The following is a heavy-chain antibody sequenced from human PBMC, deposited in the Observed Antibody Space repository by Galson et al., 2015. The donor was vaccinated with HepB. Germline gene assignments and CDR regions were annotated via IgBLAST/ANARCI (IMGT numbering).Heavy chain of an antibody. V-gene: IGHV3-30*03. CDR3: ATGYSSGWYMSY. Sequence: SLRLSCAASGFTFSSYGMHWVRQAPGKGLEWVAVISYDGSNKYYADSVKGRFTISRDNSKNTLYLQMNSLRAEDTAVYYCATGYSSGWYMSYWGQGTLVTVSS. J-gene: IGHJ4*02. CDR1: GFTFSSYG. CDR2: ISYDGSNK. D-gene: IGHD6-19*01.